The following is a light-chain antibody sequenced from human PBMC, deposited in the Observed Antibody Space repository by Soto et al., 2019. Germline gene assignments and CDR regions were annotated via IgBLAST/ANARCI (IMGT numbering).Light chain of an antibody. V-gene: IGKV1-39*01. Sequence: DIQMTQSPSSLSASVGDRVTITCRASQRIGGYVSWFQQKPGKAPKLVIYAASSLQSGVPSRFSGSGSGTDFTLTISRLEPEDFAVYYCQQYGSSPGTFGQGTKVEIK. CDR2: AAS. CDR1: QRIGGY. J-gene: IGKJ1*01. CDR3: QQYGSSPGT.